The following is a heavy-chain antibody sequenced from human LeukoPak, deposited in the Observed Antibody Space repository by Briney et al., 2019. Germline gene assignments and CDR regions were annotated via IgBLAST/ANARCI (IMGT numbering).Heavy chain of an antibody. Sequence: PSETLSLTCTVSAGSLSSSSFYWRWLRQPAGTGLEWFGRIYTSGTTNYNPSLKSRVTMSVDTSKNQFSLKLSSVTAADTAVYYCARLRAAAGPYFFDYWGQGTLATVSS. CDR3: ARLRAAAGPYFFDY. CDR2: IYTSGTT. D-gene: IGHD6-13*01. V-gene: IGHV4-61*02. CDR1: AGSLSSSSFY. J-gene: IGHJ4*02.